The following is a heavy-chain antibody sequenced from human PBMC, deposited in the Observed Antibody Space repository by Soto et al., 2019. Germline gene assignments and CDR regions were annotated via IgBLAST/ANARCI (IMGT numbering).Heavy chain of an antibody. D-gene: IGHD6-19*01. Sequence: GGSLRLSCSASGYSFGSYAMSWVRQAPGKGPEWVSAITTSGGGTYYADSVRGRFTVSRDNSKNTLFLQMNSLRAEDTALYYCARGDRSSGWISWGLGTLVTVSS. CDR1: GYSFGSYA. CDR2: ITTSGGGT. J-gene: IGHJ5*02. V-gene: IGHV3-23*01. CDR3: ARGDRSSGWIS.